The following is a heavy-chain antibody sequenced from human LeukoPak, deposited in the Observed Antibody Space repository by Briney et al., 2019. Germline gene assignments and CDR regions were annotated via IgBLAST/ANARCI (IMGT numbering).Heavy chain of an antibody. CDR3: AKDKYSPVRSMSEAAYYFDF. D-gene: IGHD6-13*01. V-gene: IGHV3-49*04. J-gene: IGHJ4*02. Sequence: PGGSLRLSCTASGFTFGDYAMSWVRQAPGKGLGWVGFIRSKAYGGTTEYAASVKGRFTISRDDSKSIAYLQMNSLRAEDTAVYHCAKDKYSPVRSMSEAAYYFDFWGPGTLVTVSS. CDR2: IRSKAYGGTT. CDR1: GFTFGDYA.